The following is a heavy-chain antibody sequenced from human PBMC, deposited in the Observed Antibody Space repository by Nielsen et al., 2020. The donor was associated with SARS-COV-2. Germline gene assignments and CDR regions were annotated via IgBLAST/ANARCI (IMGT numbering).Heavy chain of an antibody. D-gene: IGHD1-1*01. CDR1: GGTFSSYA. Sequence: SVKVSCKASGGTFSSYAISWVRQAPGQGLEWMGRIIPILGIANYAQKFQGRVTITADKSTSTAYMELSSLRAEDTAVYYCARDDWNDGYGMDVWGQGTSVTVSS. CDR3: ARDDWNDGYGMDV. CDR2: IIPILGIA. J-gene: IGHJ6*02. V-gene: IGHV1-69*04.